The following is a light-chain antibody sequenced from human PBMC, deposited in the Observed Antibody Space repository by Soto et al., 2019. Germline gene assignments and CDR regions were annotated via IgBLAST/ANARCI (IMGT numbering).Light chain of an antibody. CDR1: SSDVGGYNY. CDR3: SSYTGSSTYVV. V-gene: IGLV2-14*01. Sequence: QSALTQPASVSGSPGQSITISCTGTSSDVGGYNYVSWYQQHPGKAPKLMIYDVSNRPSGVSNRFSGAKSANTDSLAISGLQAEDEADYYCSSYTGSSTYVVFGGGTKLTVL. J-gene: IGLJ2*01. CDR2: DVS.